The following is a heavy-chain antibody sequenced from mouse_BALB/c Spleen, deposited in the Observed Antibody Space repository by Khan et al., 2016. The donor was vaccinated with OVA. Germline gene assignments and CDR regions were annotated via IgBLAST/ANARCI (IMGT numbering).Heavy chain of an antibody. D-gene: IGHD3-1*01. CDR2: IRYDGNS. CDR3: ARGGSSGPAWFAY. V-gene: IGHV3-6*02. J-gene: IGHJ3*01. CDR1: GYSITSGYF. Sequence: EVQLQESGPCLVQPSQSLSLTCSVTGYSITSGYFWNWIRQFPGNKLEWMGYIRYDGNSNYNPSLKNRISITRDTSKNQFFLKLNSVTPEDTATYYCARGGSSGPAWFAYWGQGTLVTVSA.